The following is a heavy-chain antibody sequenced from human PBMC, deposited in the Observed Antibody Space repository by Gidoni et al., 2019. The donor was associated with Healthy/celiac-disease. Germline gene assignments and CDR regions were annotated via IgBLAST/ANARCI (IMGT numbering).Heavy chain of an antibody. CDR1: GFPLRNAW. J-gene: IGHJ4*02. CDR3: TTDYQLLSIH. V-gene: IGHV3-15*01. CDR2: IKSKTDGGTT. D-gene: IGHD2-2*01. Sequence: EVQLVESGGGLVRPGGSLRLSWQPSGFPLRNAWMRWVRQAPGTGLEWVGRIKSKTDGGTTDYAAPVKGRFTISRDDSKNTLYLQMNSLKTEDTAVYYCTTDYQLLSIHWGQGTLVTVSS.